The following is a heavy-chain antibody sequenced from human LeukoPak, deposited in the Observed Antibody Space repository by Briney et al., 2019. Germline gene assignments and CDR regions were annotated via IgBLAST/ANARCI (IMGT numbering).Heavy chain of an antibody. CDR3: ARVRWNDFWSGYYFDY. Sequence: SETLSLTCTVSGGSISSYYWSWIRQPPGKGLEWIGYIYYSGSTNYNPSLKSRVTISVDTSKNQFSLKLSSVTAADTAVYYCARVRWNDFWSGYYFDYWGQGTLVTVSS. J-gene: IGHJ4*02. CDR2: IYYSGST. CDR1: GGSISSYY. V-gene: IGHV4-59*01. D-gene: IGHD3-3*01.